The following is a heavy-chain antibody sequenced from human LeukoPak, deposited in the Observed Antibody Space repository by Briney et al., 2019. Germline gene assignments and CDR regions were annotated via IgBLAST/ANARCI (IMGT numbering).Heavy chain of an antibody. D-gene: IGHD3-16*01. CDR3: LKDWGTYRAFDY. CDR2: ISGSGGST. Sequence: GGSLRLSCAASGFTFSSYSMNWVRQAPGKGLEWVSAISGSGGSTYYADSVKGRFSISRDNSKNTVHLQMDSLRAEDTAVYYCLKDWGTYRAFDYWGQGTLVTVSS. CDR1: GFTFSSYS. V-gene: IGHV3-23*01. J-gene: IGHJ4*02.